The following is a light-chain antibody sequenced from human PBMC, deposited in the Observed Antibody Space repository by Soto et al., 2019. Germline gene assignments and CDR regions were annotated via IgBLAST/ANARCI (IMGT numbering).Light chain of an antibody. V-gene: IGKV3-11*01. CDR2: DAS. CDR1: QSVGSY. CDR3: QQRSKWPGT. J-gene: IGKJ1*01. Sequence: ETVLTQSPATLSLSPGERATLSCRASQSVGSYLAWYKQKPGKAPRLLIYDASNRATGIPARFSGSGSGTDFTLTISSLEPEDFAVYYCQQRSKWPGTFGQGTKVDIK.